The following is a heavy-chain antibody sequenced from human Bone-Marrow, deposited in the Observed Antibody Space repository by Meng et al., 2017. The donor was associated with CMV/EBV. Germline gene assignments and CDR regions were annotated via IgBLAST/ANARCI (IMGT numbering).Heavy chain of an antibody. J-gene: IGHJ4*02. Sequence: GESLKISCTVSGFTVSSNYMNWVRRAPGKGLEWVSVIYSGGSTYYADSVKGRFTISRDNSKNTVYLQMNSLRAEDTAVYYCARDLGYYYFDYWGQGTLVTVSS. CDR3: ARDLGYYYFDY. CDR2: IYSGGST. CDR1: GFTVSSNY. V-gene: IGHV3-53*01. D-gene: IGHD5-18*01.